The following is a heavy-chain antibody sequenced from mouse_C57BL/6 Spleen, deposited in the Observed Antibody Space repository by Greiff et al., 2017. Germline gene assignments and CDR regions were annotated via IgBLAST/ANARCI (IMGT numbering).Heavy chain of an antibody. CDR2: IYPGDGDT. V-gene: IGHV1-80*01. D-gene: IGHD1-3*01. J-gene: IGHJ4*01. CDR1: GYAFSSYW. Sequence: QVQLQQSGAELVKPGASVKISCKASGYAFSSYWMNWVKQRPGKGLEWIGQIYPGDGDTNYNGKFKGKATLTADKSSSTAYMKLSSLTSEDSAVYFCARKKGVGAKDYAMGYWGQGTSVTVAS. CDR3: ARKKGVGAKDYAMGY.